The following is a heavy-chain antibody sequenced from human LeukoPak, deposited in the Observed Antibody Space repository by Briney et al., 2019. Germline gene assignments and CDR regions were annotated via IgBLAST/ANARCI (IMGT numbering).Heavy chain of an antibody. D-gene: IGHD3-16*01. CDR1: GFTFITYA. J-gene: IGHJ6*02. CDR3: ARGGGLDV. V-gene: IGHV3-7*03. Sequence: PGGSLRLSCVTSGFTFITYAMNWARQAPGKGLEWVASINHNGNVNYYVDSVKGRFTISRDNAKNSLYLQMSNLRAEDTAVYFCARGGGLDVWGQGATVTVSS. CDR2: INHNGNVN.